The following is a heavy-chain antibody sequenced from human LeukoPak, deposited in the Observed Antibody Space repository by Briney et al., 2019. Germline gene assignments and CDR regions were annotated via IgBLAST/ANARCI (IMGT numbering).Heavy chain of an antibody. Sequence: SETLPLTCTISGGSISSDSYYWAWIRQPPGKGLEWIASIYYSGSTYYNPSLKSRVTISVDTSRNQFSLKLSSVTAADTAVYYCASLAVAGLSEGYWGQGTLVIVSS. D-gene: IGHD6-19*01. J-gene: IGHJ4*02. CDR2: IYYSGST. V-gene: IGHV4-39*01. CDR1: GGSISSDSYY. CDR3: ASLAVAGLSEGY.